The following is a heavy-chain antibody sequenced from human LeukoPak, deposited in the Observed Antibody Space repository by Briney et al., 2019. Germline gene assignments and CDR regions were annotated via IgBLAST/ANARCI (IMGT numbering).Heavy chain of an antibody. CDR2: INHSGST. D-gene: IGHD3-9*01. J-gene: IGHJ3*02. CDR3: ARAPVLRYFDWLGAFDI. Sequence: PSETLSLTCAVYGGSFSGYYWSWIRQPPGKGLEWIGEINHSGSTNYNPSLKSRVTISVDRSKNQFSLKLSSVTAADTAVYYCARAPVLRYFDWLGAFDIWGQGTMVTVSA. CDR1: GGSFSGYY. V-gene: IGHV4-34*01.